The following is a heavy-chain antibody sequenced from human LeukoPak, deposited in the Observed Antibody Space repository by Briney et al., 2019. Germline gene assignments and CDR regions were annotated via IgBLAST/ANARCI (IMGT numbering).Heavy chain of an antibody. V-gene: IGHV3-74*01. Sequence: GGSLRLSCAASGFTFSSYWMHWVRHAPGKGLVWVSRINSDGSSTSYADSVKGRFTISRDNAKNTLYLQMNSLRAEDTAVYYCARGERYYDSSGYYYAEDYWGQGTLVTVSS. D-gene: IGHD3-22*01. CDR2: INSDGSST. J-gene: IGHJ4*02. CDR3: ARGERYYDSSGYYYAEDY. CDR1: GFTFSSYW.